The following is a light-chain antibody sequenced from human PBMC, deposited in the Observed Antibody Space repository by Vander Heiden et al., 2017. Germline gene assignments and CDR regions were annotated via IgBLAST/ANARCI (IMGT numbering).Light chain of an antibody. CDR2: DAS. Sequence: AIQLTKSPSSLSASVGDRVTITCRASQGISSALAWYQQKPGKAPKLLIYDASSLASGFPARFSGSGSGTDFTLTISSLQPEDFATYYCQQFKEWTFGQGTKVEIK. CDR1: QGISSA. V-gene: IGKV1-13*02. J-gene: IGKJ1*01. CDR3: QQFKEWT.